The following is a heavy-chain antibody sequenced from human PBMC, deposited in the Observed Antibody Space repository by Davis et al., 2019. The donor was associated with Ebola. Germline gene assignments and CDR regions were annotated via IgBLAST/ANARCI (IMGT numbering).Heavy chain of an antibody. CDR3: ARDFQYCSGGSCYYYGMDV. CDR1: GFTFSSYW. J-gene: IGHJ6*02. V-gene: IGHV3-53*01. Sequence: AGSLRLSCAASGFTFSSYWMHWVRQAPGKGLEWVSVIYSGGSTYYADSVKGRFTISRDNSKNTLYLQMNSLRAEDTAVYYCARDFQYCSGGSCYYYGMDVWGQGTTVTVSS. D-gene: IGHD2-15*01. CDR2: IYSGGST.